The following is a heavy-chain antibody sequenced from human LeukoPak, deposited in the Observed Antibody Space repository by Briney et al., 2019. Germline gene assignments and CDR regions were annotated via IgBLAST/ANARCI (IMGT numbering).Heavy chain of an antibody. CDR1: GFTFSSYN. CDR3: AGPKTPHY. D-gene: IGHD4-23*01. CDR2: ISSSSSTI. J-gene: IGHJ4*02. Sequence: GGSLRPSCAASGFTFSSYNMNWVRQAPGKGLEWVSYISSSSSTIYYADSVKGRFTISRDNAKNSLYLQMNSLRAEDTAVYYCAGPKTPHYWGQGTLVTVSS. V-gene: IGHV3-48*01.